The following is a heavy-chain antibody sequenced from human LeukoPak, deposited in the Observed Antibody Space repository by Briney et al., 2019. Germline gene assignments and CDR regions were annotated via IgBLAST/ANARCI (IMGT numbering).Heavy chain of an antibody. V-gene: IGHV7-4-1*02. D-gene: IGHD6-19*01. CDR2: INTNTGNP. Sequence: ASVKVSCKASGYTFTSYAMNWVRQAPGQGLEWMGWINTNTGNPTYAQGFTGRFVFSLDTSVSTAYLQISSLKAEDTAVYYCARERNYKGIAVAGTTYYYYYMDVWGKGTTVTVSS. J-gene: IGHJ6*03. CDR1: GYTFTSYA. CDR3: ARERNYKGIAVAGTTYYYYYMDV.